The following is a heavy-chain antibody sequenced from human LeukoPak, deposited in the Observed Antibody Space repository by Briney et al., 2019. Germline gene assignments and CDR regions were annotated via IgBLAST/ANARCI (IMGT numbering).Heavy chain of an antibody. CDR2: IYYSGST. Sequence: SETLSLTCTVSGGSISSYYWTWIRQPPGKGLEWIGNIYYSGSTNYNPSLKSRVTISVDTSKNQFSLKLSSVTAADTAVYYCASGVPAYGPWRFDYWGQGTLVIVSS. V-gene: IGHV4-59*01. CDR3: ASGVPAYGPWRFDY. D-gene: IGHD2-21*01. J-gene: IGHJ4*02. CDR1: GGSISSYY.